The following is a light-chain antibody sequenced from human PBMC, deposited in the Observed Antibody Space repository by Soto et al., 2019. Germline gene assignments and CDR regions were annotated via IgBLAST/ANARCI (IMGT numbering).Light chain of an antibody. V-gene: IGKV3-20*01. J-gene: IGKJ2*01. Sequence: EIVLTQSPRTLSLSPGQRATLSCRASESISRVYLAWYQQRLGQAPRLLIYGASSGATGIPDRFSGSGSGTDFTLTISRLEPEDFAIYYCQQYGGVPYTFGQGTKVDIK. CDR1: ESISRVY. CDR3: QQYGGVPYT. CDR2: GAS.